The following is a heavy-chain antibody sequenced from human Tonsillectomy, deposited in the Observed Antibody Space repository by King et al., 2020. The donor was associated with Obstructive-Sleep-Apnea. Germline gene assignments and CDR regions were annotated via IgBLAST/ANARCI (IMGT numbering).Heavy chain of an antibody. Sequence: VQLQESGPGLVKPSGTLSLTCAVSGCSITSSNWWSWVRPPPGKGLEWSGESYHSGSTTYSPPLKSRVTMSVDKTKNQVSLKLSSVTAADTAVYYCARVVVAPAMFRAYFDYWGQGTLVTISS. CDR3: ARVVVAPAMFRAYFDY. CDR1: GCSITSSNW. V-gene: IGHV4-4*02. CDR2: SYHSGST. J-gene: IGHJ4*02. D-gene: IGHD2-2*01.